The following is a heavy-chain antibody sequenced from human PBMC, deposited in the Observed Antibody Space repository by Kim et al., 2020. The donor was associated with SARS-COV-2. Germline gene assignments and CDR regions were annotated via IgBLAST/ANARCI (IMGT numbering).Heavy chain of an antibody. CDR2: SRNKANSYST. CDR3: VRDGGGYCSAGTCYSAFDY. Sequence: GGSLRLSCAASGFTLSDHFMDWVRQAPGKGLEWIGRSRNKANSYSTEYAASVKGRFTVSRDESGNSLYLQMNSLKTEDTAVYYCVRDGGGYCSAGTCYSAFDYWGQGTLVTVSS. CDR1: GFTLSDHF. J-gene: IGHJ4*02. D-gene: IGHD2-15*01. V-gene: IGHV3-72*01.